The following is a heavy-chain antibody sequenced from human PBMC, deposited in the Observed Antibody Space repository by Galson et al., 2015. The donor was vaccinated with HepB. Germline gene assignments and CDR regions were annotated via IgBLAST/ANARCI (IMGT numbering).Heavy chain of an antibody. J-gene: IGHJ4*02. V-gene: IGHV4-59*08. D-gene: IGHD6-19*01. Sequence: ETLSLTCSVSGGSTNNYFWSWIRQPPGKGLEWIGYIYYSGSTNYNPSLKSRVTISIDTSKNQFSLKLSSVTAADTAMYYCARHLSGWFVGFEYWGQGILVTVSS. CDR3: ARHLSGWFVGFEY. CDR2: IYYSGST. CDR1: GGSTNNYF.